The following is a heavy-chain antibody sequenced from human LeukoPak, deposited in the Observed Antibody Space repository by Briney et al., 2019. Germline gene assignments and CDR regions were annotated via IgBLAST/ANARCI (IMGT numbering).Heavy chain of an antibody. CDR2: IYYSGST. D-gene: IGHD1-14*01. CDR1: GGSISSGGYY. V-gene: IGHV4-31*03. J-gene: IGHJ4*02. Sequence: SETLSLTCTVSGGSISSGGYYWSWICQHPGKGLEWIGYIYYSGSTYYNPSLKSRVTISVDTSKNQFSLKLCSVTAADTAVYYCARNRHGYFDYWGQGTLVTVSS. CDR3: ARNRHGYFDY.